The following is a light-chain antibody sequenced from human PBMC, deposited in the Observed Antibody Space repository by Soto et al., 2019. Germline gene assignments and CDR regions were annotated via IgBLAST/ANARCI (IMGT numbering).Light chain of an antibody. V-gene: IGKV3-11*01. CDR2: DAS. Sequence: EIGLTQSPATLSLAPGERATLSCRASQSVSSYLAWYQQKPGQAPRLLIYDASNRATGIPARFSGSGSGTDFTLTISSLEPEDFAVYYCQQRSNWPRTFGPGTNVDIK. CDR1: QSVSSY. CDR3: QQRSNWPRT. J-gene: IGKJ3*01.